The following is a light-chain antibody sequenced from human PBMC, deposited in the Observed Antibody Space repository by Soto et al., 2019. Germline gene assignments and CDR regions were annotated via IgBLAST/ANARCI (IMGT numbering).Light chain of an antibody. CDR1: QGVSSY. CDR2: GAS. CDR3: QQYNNWPPIT. Sequence: VLTQSPATLSLSPGEGATLSRSASQGVSSYLAWYQQKPGQAPTLLIYGASSRATGIPDRFSGSGSGTEITLTISSLQSEDFAVYYCQQYNNWPPITFGQGTRLEIK. V-gene: IGKV3D-15*01. J-gene: IGKJ5*01.